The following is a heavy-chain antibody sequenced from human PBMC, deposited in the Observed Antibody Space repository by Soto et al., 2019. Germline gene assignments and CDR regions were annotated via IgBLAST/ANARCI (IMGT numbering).Heavy chain of an antibody. Sequence: HPGGSLRLSCAASGFTFSSYGMHWVRQAPGKGLEWVAVISYDGSNKYYADSVKGRFTISRDNSKNTLYLQMNSLRAEDTAVYYCAKDYYASYYFDYWGQGTLVTVSS. CDR1: GFTFSSYG. CDR2: ISYDGSNK. V-gene: IGHV3-30*18. CDR3: AKDYYASYYFDY. D-gene: IGHD1-26*01. J-gene: IGHJ4*02.